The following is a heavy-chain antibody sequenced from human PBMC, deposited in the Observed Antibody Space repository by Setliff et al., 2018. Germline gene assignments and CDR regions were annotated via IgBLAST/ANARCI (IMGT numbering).Heavy chain of an antibody. Sequence: ASVKVSCKASGYIFNTFGISWVRRAPGQGLEWMGWINPNSGDTHSAQKFQGRVTMTRDTSTSTVYMELSSLRTEDTAVYYCARGYYDSYARYYVVGDYWGQGTPVTVSS. CDR1: GYIFNTFG. D-gene: IGHD3-22*01. V-gene: IGHV1-8*02. J-gene: IGHJ4*02. CDR3: ARGYYDSYARYYVVGDY. CDR2: INPNSGDT.